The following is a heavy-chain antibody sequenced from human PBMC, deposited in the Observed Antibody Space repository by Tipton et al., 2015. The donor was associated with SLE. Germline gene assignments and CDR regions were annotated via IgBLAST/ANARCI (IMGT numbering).Heavy chain of an antibody. CDR1: GGSISSGSYY. J-gene: IGHJ4*02. V-gene: IGHV4-61*09. CDR3: ARDSGFAFGGVD. Sequence: TLSLTCTVSGGSISSGSYYWSWIRQPAGKGLEWIGYIYTSGSTNYNPSLKSRVTISVDTSKNQFSLKLSSVTAADTAVYYCARDSGFAFGGVDWGQGTLVTVSS. CDR2: IYTSGST. D-gene: IGHD3-16*01.